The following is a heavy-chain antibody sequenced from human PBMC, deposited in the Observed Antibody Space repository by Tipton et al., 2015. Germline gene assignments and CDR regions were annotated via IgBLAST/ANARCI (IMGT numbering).Heavy chain of an antibody. Sequence: SLRLSCAASGFTFSTYSMTWVRQAPGKGLDWVSSIGNNHFVDYADSVKGRSAISRDNAKNSLYLEMNSLRAEDTAVYYCASLSIKIFGVVIYDAFDIWGQGTMVTVSS. D-gene: IGHD3-3*01. CDR2: IGNNHFV. CDR1: GFTFSTYS. CDR3: ASLSIKIFGVVIYDAFDI. V-gene: IGHV3-21*01. J-gene: IGHJ3*02.